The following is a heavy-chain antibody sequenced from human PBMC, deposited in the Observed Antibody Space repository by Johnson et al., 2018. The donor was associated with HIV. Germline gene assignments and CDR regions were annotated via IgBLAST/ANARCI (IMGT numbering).Heavy chain of an antibody. Sequence: EVQLVESGGGLVQPGGSLRLSCAASGLTFSNYAMSWVRQGPGKGLEWVSAIGASGGRTFYADSVKGRFTISRDNSKNTLYLQMNSLRAEDTAVYYCARSMTTVTVAFDIWGQGTMVTVSS. D-gene: IGHD4-17*01. CDR2: IGASGGRT. CDR3: ARSMTTVTVAFDI. CDR1: GLTFSNYA. J-gene: IGHJ3*02. V-gene: IGHV3-23*04.